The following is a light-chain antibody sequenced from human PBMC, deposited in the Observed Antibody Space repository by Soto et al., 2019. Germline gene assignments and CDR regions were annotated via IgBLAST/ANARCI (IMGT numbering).Light chain of an antibody. CDR2: EVS. CDR1: RDDVGGYNY. CDR3: SAYTNIGTLV. J-gene: IGLJ3*02. Sequence: QSALTQPASVSGSPGQSITMSCTGTRDDVGGYNYVSWYQQYPGKAPKLMIYEVSYRPSGVSNRFSGSRSGHTASLSISGLQAEDEADYYCSAYTNIGTLVFGGGTKLTVL. V-gene: IGLV2-14*01.